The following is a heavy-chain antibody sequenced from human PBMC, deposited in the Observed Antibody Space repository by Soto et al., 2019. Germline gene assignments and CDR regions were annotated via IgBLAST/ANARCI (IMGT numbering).Heavy chain of an antibody. CDR2: IDPSDSYT. J-gene: IGHJ6*02. Sequence: PGESLKISCKGSGYSFTSYWISWVRQMPGKGLEWMGRIDPSDSYTNYSPSFQGHVTISADKSISTAYLQWSSLKASDTAMYYCARHGDPNSYDILTGYPLDYYYYGMDVWGQGTTVTVSS. D-gene: IGHD3-9*01. V-gene: IGHV5-10-1*01. CDR3: ARHGDPNSYDILTGYPLDYYYYGMDV. CDR1: GYSFTSYW.